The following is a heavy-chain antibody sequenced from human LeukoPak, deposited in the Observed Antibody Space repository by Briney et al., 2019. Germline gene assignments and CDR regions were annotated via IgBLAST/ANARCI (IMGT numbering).Heavy chain of an antibody. D-gene: IGHD5-18*01. CDR2: IYYSGST. J-gene: IGHJ3*02. Sequence: PSETLSLTCTVSGGSISSINSYWGWIRQPPGKGLEWIGTIYYSGSTYYNPSLKSRVTISVDTSKNQLSLKLSSVTAADTAVYYCARDRIQDSQSGAFDIWGQGTMVTVSS. CDR1: GGSISSINSY. CDR3: ARDRIQDSQSGAFDI. V-gene: IGHV4-39*02.